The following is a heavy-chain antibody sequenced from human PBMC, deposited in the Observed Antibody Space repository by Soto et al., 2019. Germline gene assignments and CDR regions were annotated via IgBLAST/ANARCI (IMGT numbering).Heavy chain of an antibody. V-gene: IGHV1-69*13. J-gene: IGHJ4*02. Sequence: SVKVSCKASGGTFSSYAISWVRQAPGQGLEWMGGIIPIFGTADYAQKFQGRVTITADESTSTAYMELSSLRSEDTAVYYCARGLNTAIFSGFDGWAPGFDYWGQGTLVTVSS. CDR1: GGTFSSYA. CDR2: IIPIFGTA. D-gene: IGHD5-18*01. CDR3: ARGLNTAIFSGFDGWAPGFDY.